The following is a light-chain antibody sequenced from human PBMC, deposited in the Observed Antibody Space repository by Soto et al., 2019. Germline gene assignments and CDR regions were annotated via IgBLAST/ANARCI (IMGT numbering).Light chain of an antibody. V-gene: IGKV1-39*01. CDR2: AAS. J-gene: IGKJ3*01. Sequence: DIQMTQSPSSLSASVGDRVTITCRASQSISSYLNWYQQKPGKAPKLLIYAASSLQSGVPSRFSGSGAGTDFTLTISSLQPDDFATYYCQQSYSTPVTFGPGTKANI. CDR3: QQSYSTPVT. CDR1: QSISSY.